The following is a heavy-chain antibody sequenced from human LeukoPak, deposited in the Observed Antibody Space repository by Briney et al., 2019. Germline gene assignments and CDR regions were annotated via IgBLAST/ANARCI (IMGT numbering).Heavy chain of an antibody. CDR2: ISTDGSST. V-gene: IGHV3-74*01. Sequence: GGSLRLSCAASGFTFSSYWMHWVRQTPGKGLVWVSRISTDGSSTTYADSVKGRFTISRDNAKNTLYLQMHSLRAEDTAMYYCARGTQIFWGQGTLVTVSP. CDR1: GFTFSSYW. CDR3: ARGTQIF. J-gene: IGHJ4*02. D-gene: IGHD2/OR15-2a*01.